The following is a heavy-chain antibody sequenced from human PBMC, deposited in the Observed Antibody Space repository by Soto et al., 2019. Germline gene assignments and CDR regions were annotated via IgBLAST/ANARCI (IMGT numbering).Heavy chain of an antibody. D-gene: IGHD3-22*01. CDR1: GGSIDNSNYY. Sequence: TSETLSLTYNVSGGSIDNSNYYWGWIRQPPGKGLEWIGSIYYTGNTYYNPSLKSRVTISVDTSKNQFSLKLDSVTAADTAVYFCERHSIWLLLSDYWGQGSLVS. J-gene: IGHJ4*02. V-gene: IGHV4-39*01. CDR2: IYYTGNT. CDR3: ERHSIWLLLSDY.